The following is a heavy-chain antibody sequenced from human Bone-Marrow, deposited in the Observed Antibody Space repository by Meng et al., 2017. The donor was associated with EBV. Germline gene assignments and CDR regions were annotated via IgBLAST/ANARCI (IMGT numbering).Heavy chain of an antibody. Sequence: QVQRRDSGPVLVKPSGTLPLPFGVSCGSISSSNWWSWVRQPPGKGLEWIGEIDHSGSTNYNPSLKSRVTISIDKSKNQFSLKLSSVTAADTAVYYCARDISGTIDYWGQGTLVTVSS. CDR3: ARDISGTIDY. V-gene: IGHV4-4*02. CDR2: IDHSGST. D-gene: IGHD3-10*01. CDR1: CGSISSSNW. J-gene: IGHJ4*02.